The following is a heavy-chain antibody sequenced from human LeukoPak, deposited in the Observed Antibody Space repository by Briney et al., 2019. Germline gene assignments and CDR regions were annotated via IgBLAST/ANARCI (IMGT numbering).Heavy chain of an antibody. Sequence: ASVKVSCKASGYTFTGYYMHWVRQAPGQGLEWMGWINPNSGGTNYAQKFQGRVTMTRDTSISTAYTELSRLRSDDTAVYYCASECSSTSCYKGFDPWGQGTLVTVSS. V-gene: IGHV1-2*02. CDR3: ASECSSTSCYKGFDP. CDR2: INPNSGGT. D-gene: IGHD2-2*02. J-gene: IGHJ5*02. CDR1: GYTFTGYY.